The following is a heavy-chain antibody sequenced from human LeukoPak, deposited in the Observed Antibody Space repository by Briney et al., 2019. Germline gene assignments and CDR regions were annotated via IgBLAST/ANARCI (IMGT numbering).Heavy chain of an antibody. D-gene: IGHD3-10*02. CDR2: ISSSGSTI. CDR1: GFTLSSYY. V-gene: IGHV3-48*03. J-gene: IGHJ6*04. Sequence: GGSLRLSCAASGFTLSSYYMNWVRQAPGKGLEWVSYISSSGSTIYYADSVKGRFTISRDNAKNSLYLQMNSLRAEDTAVYYCAELGITMIGGVWGKGTTVTISS. CDR3: AELGITMIGGV.